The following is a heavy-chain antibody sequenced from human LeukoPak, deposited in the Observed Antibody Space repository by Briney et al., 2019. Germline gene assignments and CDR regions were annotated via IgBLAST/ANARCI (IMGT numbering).Heavy chain of an antibody. CDR3: ARAPVTAMVHYYYMDV. V-gene: IGHV4-59*01. Sequence: ASETLSLTCTVSGGSISSYYWGWIRQPPGKGLEWIGYIYYSGSTSYNPSLKSRVTISVDTSKNQFSLKLSSVTAADTAVYYCARAPVTAMVHYYYMDVWGKGTTVTVSS. CDR1: GGSISSYY. D-gene: IGHD5-18*01. CDR2: IYYSGST. J-gene: IGHJ6*03.